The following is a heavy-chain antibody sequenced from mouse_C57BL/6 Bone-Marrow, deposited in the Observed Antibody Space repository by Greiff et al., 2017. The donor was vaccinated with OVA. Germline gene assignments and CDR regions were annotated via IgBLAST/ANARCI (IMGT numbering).Heavy chain of an antibody. CDR3: ARQGLRRSYYFDY. D-gene: IGHD2-4*01. J-gene: IGHJ2*01. CDR1: GFSLTSYG. Sequence: QVQLQQSGPGLVQPSQSLSITCTVSGFSLTSYGVHWVRQSPGKGLEWLGVIWSGGSTDYNAAFISRLSISKDNSKSQVFFKMNSLQADDTAIYYCARQGLRRSYYFDYWGQGTTLTVSS. CDR2: IWSGGST. V-gene: IGHV2-2*01.